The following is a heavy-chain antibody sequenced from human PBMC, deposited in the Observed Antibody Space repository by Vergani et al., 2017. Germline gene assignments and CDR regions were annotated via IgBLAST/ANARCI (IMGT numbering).Heavy chain of an antibody. V-gene: IGHV3-23*03. CDR1: GFTFSSYA. CDR2: IYSGGSST. D-gene: IGHD6-6*01. Sequence: EVQLLESGGGLVQPGGSLRLSCAASGFTFSSYAMSWVRQAPGKGLEWVSVIYSGGSSTYYADSVKGRFTISRDNSKNTLYLQMNSLRAEDTAVYYCARDGVWSSSAQWYYGMDVWGQGTTVTVSS. CDR3: ARDGVWSSSAQWYYGMDV. J-gene: IGHJ6*02.